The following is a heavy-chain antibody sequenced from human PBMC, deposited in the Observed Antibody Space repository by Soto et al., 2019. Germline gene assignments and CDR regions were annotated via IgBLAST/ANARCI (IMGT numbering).Heavy chain of an antibody. CDR1: GFTFSSYA. CDR3: ARDKRDLRFLEWSYYYDY. Sequence: PGGSLRLSCAASGFTFSSYAMHWVRQAPGKGLECVAVISYDGSNKYYADSVKGRFTISRDNSKNTLYLQMNSLRAEDTAVYYCARDKRDLRFLEWSYYYDYWGQGSLVTVSS. J-gene: IGHJ4*02. V-gene: IGHV3-30-3*01. D-gene: IGHD3-3*01. CDR2: ISYDGSNK.